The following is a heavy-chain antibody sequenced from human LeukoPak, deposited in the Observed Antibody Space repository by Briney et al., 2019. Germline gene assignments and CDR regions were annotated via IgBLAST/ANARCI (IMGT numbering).Heavy chain of an antibody. CDR1: GGSFSGYY. D-gene: IGHD3-22*01. V-gene: IGHV4-59*01. Sequence: PSETLSLTCAVYGGSFSGYYWSWIRQPPGKGLEWIGYIYYSGSTNYNPSLKSRVTISVDTSKNQFSLKLSSVTAADTAVYFCARGSYYSDSSGYSTYHYYYMDVWGKGTTVTVSS. J-gene: IGHJ6*03. CDR2: IYYSGST. CDR3: ARGSYYSDSSGYSTYHYYYMDV.